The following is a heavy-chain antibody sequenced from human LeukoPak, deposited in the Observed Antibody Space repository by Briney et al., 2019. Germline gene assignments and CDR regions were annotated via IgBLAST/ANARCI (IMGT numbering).Heavy chain of an antibody. D-gene: IGHD3-22*01. Sequence: GGSLRLSCAASGFTFSNYAMSWVRQAPWKGLEWVSAISGSGGSTYYADSVKGRFTISRDNSKNTLYLQMNSLRAEDTAVYYCAKDSDDNYYDSSGPFDYWGQGTLVTVSS. J-gene: IGHJ4*02. CDR1: GFTFSNYA. CDR2: ISGSGGST. V-gene: IGHV3-23*01. CDR3: AKDSDDNYYDSSGPFDY.